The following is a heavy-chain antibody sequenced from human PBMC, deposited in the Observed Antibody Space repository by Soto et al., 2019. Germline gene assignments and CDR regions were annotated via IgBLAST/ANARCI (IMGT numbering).Heavy chain of an antibody. D-gene: IGHD5-18*01. CDR2: TSPNSGNT. CDR1: GYTFNDYA. V-gene: IGHV1-8*02. Sequence: ASVKVSCKASGYTFNDYAINWVRQAPGQGLEWMGWTSPNSGNTGYGLKFQGRVSMTRNTSIGTAYMELSSLRSDDTAVYYCARDLVRGDTAMVPRLSYYYYYGMDVWGQGTTVTVS. CDR3: ARDLVRGDTAMVPRLSYYYYYGMDV. J-gene: IGHJ6*02.